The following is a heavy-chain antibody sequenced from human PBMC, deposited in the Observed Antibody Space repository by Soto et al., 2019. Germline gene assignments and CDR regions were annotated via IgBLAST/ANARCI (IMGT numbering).Heavy chain of an antibody. D-gene: IGHD3-10*01. CDR1: GYTFTSYY. Sequence: ASVKVSCKASGYTFTSYYMHWVRQAPGQGLEWMGIINPSGGSTSYAQKFQGRVTISVDTSKRQFSLKLSSVTAADTAVYYCAREARGVISGMDVWGQGTTVTVSS. CDR2: INPSGGST. CDR3: AREARGVISGMDV. V-gene: IGHV1-46*01. J-gene: IGHJ6*02.